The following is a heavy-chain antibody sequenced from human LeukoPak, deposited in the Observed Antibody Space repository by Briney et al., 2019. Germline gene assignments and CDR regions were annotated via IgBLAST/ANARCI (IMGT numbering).Heavy chain of an antibody. D-gene: IGHD3-22*01. CDR1: GGTFSSYA. J-gene: IGHJ5*02. Sequence: GSSVKVSCKASGGTFSSYAISWVRQAPGQGLEWMGRIIPIFGTANYAQKFQGRVTITTDESTSTAYMELSSLRSEDTAVHYCASSTVYYYDSSGYYWFDPWGQGTLVTVSP. CDR2: IIPIFGTA. CDR3: ASSTVYYYDSSGYYWFDP. V-gene: IGHV1-69*05.